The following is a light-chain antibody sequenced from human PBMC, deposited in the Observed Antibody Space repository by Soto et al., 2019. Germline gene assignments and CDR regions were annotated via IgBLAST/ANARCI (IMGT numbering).Light chain of an antibody. CDR1: SSDVGTYDY. Sequence: QPALTQPASVSGSPGQSIAISCTGTSSDVGTYDYVSWFQQHPGKAPELMIFDVSNRPSGVSDRFSGSKSGSTASLTISGLQAEDEADYYCSSYTTSNTYVFGNGTKVTVL. V-gene: IGLV2-14*01. CDR2: DVS. J-gene: IGLJ1*01. CDR3: SSYTTSNTYV.